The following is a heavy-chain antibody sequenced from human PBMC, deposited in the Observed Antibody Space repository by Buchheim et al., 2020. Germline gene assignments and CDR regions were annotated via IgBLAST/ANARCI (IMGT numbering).Heavy chain of an antibody. V-gene: IGHV4-31*03. J-gene: IGHJ4*02. D-gene: IGHD3-10*01. CDR1: DYSISLFRFY. CDR3: ARGTPRYYFDF. CDR2: MYNSGST. Sequence: QVQLQESGPGLVKPSQTLSLTCTVSDYSISLFRFYWNWIRQHPGMGLEFIGYMYNSGSTHFNPSLRSRVTISADTSKHPFSLKLSSVTAADTAVYFCARGTPRYYFDFWGQGTL.